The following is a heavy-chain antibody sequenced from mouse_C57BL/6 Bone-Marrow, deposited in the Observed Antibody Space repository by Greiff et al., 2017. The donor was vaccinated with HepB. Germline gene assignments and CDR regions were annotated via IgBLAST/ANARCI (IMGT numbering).Heavy chain of an antibody. CDR3: SREGGYDYDGDYYAMDY. V-gene: IGHV3-6*01. CDR1: GYSITSGYY. Sequence: EVKLEESGPGLVKPSQSLSLTCSVTGYSITSGYYWNWIRQFPGNKLEWMGYISYDGSNNYNPSLKNRISITRDTSKNQFFLKLNSVTTEDTATYYCSREGGYDYDGDYYAMDYWGQGTSVTVSS. CDR2: ISYDGSN. J-gene: IGHJ4*01. D-gene: IGHD2-4*01.